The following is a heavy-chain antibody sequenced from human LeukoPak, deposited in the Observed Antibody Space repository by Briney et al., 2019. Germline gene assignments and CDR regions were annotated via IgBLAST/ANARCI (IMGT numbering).Heavy chain of an antibody. CDR3: ARSDSDDYGDYFDY. CDR1: GYTFTGYY. J-gene: IGHJ4*02. Sequence: ASVKVSCKASGYTFTGYYMHWVPQAPGQGLEWMGWINPNSGGTNYAQKFQGRVTMTRDTSISTAYMELSRLRSDDTAVYYCARSDSDDYGDYFDYWGQGTLVTVSS. V-gene: IGHV1-2*02. CDR2: INPNSGGT. D-gene: IGHD4-17*01.